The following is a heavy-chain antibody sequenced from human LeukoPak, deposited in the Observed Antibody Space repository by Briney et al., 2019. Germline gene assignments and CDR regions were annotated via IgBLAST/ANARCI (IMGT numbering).Heavy chain of an antibody. Sequence: GGSLRLSCAASGFTFSSYAMSWVRQAPGKGLKWVSAIHGTEGTTFYADSVKGRFTISRDNAKNSLYLQMNSLRAEDTAVYYCARDERSAVAGTVNYWGQGTLVTVSS. D-gene: IGHD6-19*01. CDR2: IHGTEGTT. CDR1: GFTFSSYA. V-gene: IGHV3-23*01. J-gene: IGHJ4*02. CDR3: ARDERSAVAGTVNY.